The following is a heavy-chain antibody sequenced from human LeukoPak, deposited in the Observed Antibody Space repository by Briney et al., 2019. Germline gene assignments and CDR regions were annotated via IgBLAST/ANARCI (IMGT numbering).Heavy chain of an antibody. CDR3: AKESSGYYYDFDY. J-gene: IGHJ4*02. V-gene: IGHV3-23*01. CDR2: ISGSGSTT. D-gene: IGHD3-22*01. Sequence: GGSLRLSCAASRFTFSSYAMSWVRRAPGKGLEWVSTISGSGSTTYHADSVKGRFTISRDSSKNTLYLQMNSLRAEDTAVYYCAKESSGYYYDFDYWGQGTLVTVSS. CDR1: RFTFSSYA.